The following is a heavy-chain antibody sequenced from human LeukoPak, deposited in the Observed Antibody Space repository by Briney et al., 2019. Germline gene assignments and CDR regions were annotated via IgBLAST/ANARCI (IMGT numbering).Heavy chain of an antibody. J-gene: IGHJ5*02. V-gene: IGHV4-34*01. D-gene: IGHD3-3*02. CDR3: ARGSIWFDP. Sequence: SETLSLTCAVYAESFSDVYWSWIRQPPGKGLEWIGEINHSGSTNYNPSLRSRVTISVVTSKNQFSLKLSSVTAADTAVYYCARGSIWFDPWGQGTLVTVSS. CDR1: AESFSDVY. CDR2: INHSGST.